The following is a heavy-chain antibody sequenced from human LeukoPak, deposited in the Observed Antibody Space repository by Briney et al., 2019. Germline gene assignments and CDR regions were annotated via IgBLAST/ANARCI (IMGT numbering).Heavy chain of an antibody. J-gene: IGHJ4*02. CDR3: AKQGGYSGYDSPDY. Sequence: GGSLRLSCAASGFTFSSYGMHWVRQAPGKGLEWVAVIWYGGSNKYYADSVKGRFTISRDNSKNTLYLQMNSLRAEDTAVYYCAKQGGYSGYDSPDYWGQGTLGTVSS. CDR1: GFTFSSYG. CDR2: IWYGGSNK. D-gene: IGHD5-12*01. V-gene: IGHV3-30*02.